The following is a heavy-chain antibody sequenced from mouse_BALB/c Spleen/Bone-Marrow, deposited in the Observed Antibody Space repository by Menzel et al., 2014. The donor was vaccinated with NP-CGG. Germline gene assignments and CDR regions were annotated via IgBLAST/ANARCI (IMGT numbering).Heavy chain of an antibody. CDR1: GFTFTDYY. J-gene: IGHJ1*01. CDR2: IRNKANGYTT. CDR3: ARDEHVGIYWYFDV. Sequence: DVMLVESGGGLVQPGGSLRLSCAASGFTFTDYYMSWVRQPPGKALEWLGFIRNKANGYTTYYSASVRGRFTISRDNSQSILYLQMNTLRAEDSATYYCARDEHVGIYWYFDVWGAGTTVTVSS. V-gene: IGHV7-3*02.